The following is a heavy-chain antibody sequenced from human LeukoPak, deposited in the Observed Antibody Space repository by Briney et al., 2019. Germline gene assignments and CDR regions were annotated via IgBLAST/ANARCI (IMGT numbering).Heavy chain of an antibody. J-gene: IGHJ3*02. CDR3: ARLVPCSGGSCYPIAHAFDI. CDR2: INHSGST. D-gene: IGHD2-15*01. CDR1: GGSFSGYY. V-gene: IGHV4-34*01. Sequence: SETLSLTCAVYGGSFSGYYWSWIRQPPGKGLEWIGEINHSGSTNYNPSLKSRVTISVDTSKNQFSLKLSSVTAADTAVYYCARLVPCSGGSCYPIAHAFDIWGQGTMVTVSS.